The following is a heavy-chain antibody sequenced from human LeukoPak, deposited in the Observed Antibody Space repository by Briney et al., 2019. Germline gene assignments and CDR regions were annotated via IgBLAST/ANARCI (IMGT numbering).Heavy chain of an antibody. Sequence: AGGSLRLSCAASGFTFSSYAMHWVRQAPGKGLEWVAVISYDGSNKYYADSVKGRFTISRDNSKNTLYLQMNSLRAEDTAVYYCATDGLATYYYDSTLGYWGQGTLVTVSS. CDR1: GFTFSSYA. J-gene: IGHJ4*02. CDR3: ATDGLATYYYDSTLGY. D-gene: IGHD3-22*01. CDR2: ISYDGSNK. V-gene: IGHV3-30*04.